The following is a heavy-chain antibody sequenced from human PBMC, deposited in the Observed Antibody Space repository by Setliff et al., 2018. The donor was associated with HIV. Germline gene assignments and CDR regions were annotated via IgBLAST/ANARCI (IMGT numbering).Heavy chain of an antibody. V-gene: IGHV4-38-2*01. CDR2: IYHSGIT. J-gene: IGHJ3*02. CDR1: GYSISSGYY. D-gene: IGHD5-12*01. Sequence: SETLSLTCAVSGYSISSGYYWGWIRQPPGKGLEWIGSIYHSGITYYNSSLKSRVTISVDTSKNQFSLKLTSVTAADTAVYYCARAEMATIVAFDIWGQGTMVTVSS. CDR3: ARAEMATIVAFDI.